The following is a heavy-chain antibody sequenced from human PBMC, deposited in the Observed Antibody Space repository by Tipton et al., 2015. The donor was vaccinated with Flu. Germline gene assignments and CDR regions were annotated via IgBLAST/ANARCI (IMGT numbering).Heavy chain of an antibody. D-gene: IGHD3-9*01. CDR2: IYYSGST. J-gene: IGHJ5*02. V-gene: IGHV4-39*01. Sequence: LRLSCNVSGDSISRGSYYWAWIRQPPGKGLEWIASIYYSGSTYYNPSLKSRVAISVDTSKNQFSLRLSSVTAADTAVFYCARHGHNYDFLTGYYLDYFDPWGPGTLVTVSS. CDR1: GDSISRGSYY. CDR3: ARHGHNYDFLTGYYLDYFDP.